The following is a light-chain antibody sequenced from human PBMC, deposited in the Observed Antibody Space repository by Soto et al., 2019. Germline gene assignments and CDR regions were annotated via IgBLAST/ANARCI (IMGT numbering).Light chain of an antibody. CDR3: QQYGTFPIT. CDR2: GAS. Sequence: EKVMTQSPSTLSVSPGERATLSCRASQSVSSNLAWYQQRPGQAPRLLIYGASKRATGIPDRFSGSGSGTDFTLTISRLEPYFFSLYYRQQYGTFPITCAQETRLEI. V-gene: IGKV3D-15*01. J-gene: IGKJ5*01. CDR1: QSVSSN.